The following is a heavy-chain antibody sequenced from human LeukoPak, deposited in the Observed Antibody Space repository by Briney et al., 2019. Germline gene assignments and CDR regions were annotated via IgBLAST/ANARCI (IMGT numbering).Heavy chain of an antibody. J-gene: IGHJ4*02. CDR3: ARSYGAAFDY. Sequence: LSLTCTVSGGFISSDYYWSWIRQPPGKGLEWVSYITSSGSTVYYADSVKGRFTISRYNAKNSLYLQMNSLRAEDTAVYNCARSYGAAFDYWGQGTRVTVSS. CDR2: ITSSGSTV. D-gene: IGHD2-15*01. V-gene: IGHV3-11*01. CDR1: GGFISSDYY.